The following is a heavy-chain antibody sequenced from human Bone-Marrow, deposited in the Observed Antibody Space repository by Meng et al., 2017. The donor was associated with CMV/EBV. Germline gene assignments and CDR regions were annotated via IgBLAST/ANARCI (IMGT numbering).Heavy chain of an antibody. Sequence: ASVKVSCKASGYTFTSYDINWVRQATGQGLEWMGWMNPNSGNTVYAQKFQGRVTITRNTSISTAYMELRSLTSDDTAVYYCARDWECLARSDVFDIWGQGTMVTVSS. D-gene: IGHD1-26*01. CDR2: MNPNSGNT. CDR3: ARDWECLARSDVFDI. J-gene: IGHJ3*02. CDR1: GYTFTSYD. V-gene: IGHV1-8*02.